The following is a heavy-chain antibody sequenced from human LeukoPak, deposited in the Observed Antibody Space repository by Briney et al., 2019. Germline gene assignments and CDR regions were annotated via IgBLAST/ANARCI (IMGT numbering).Heavy chain of an antibody. D-gene: IGHD6-19*01. J-gene: IGHJ4*02. CDR3: AKDMIAVAGTGGFDY. Sequence: GGSLRLSCAASGFTFDDYAMHWVRHAPGKGLEWVSGISWNSGSLGYADSVKGRFTISRDNAKNSLYLQMNSLRAEDTALYYCAKDMIAVAGTGGFDYWGQGTLVTVSS. V-gene: IGHV3-9*01. CDR1: GFTFDDYA. CDR2: ISWNSGSL.